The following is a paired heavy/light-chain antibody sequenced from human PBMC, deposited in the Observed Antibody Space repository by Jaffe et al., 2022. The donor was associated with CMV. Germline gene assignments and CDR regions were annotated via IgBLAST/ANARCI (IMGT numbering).Light chain of an antibody. CDR2: AAS. CDR1: QVISSW. Sequence: DIQMTQSPSSVSASVGDRVTITCRASQVISSWLAWYQQKPGKVPKLLIYAASSLQSGVPSRFSGSGFGTDFTLTISSLQPEDFATYYCQQAHSFPITFGQGTRLEIK. V-gene: IGKV1-12*01. CDR3: QQAHSFPIT. J-gene: IGKJ5*01.
Heavy chain of an antibody. CDR1: GFTFNDYA. CDR2: ISWNSGSV. D-gene: IGHD3-3*01. CDR3: AKDRGGNWLDF. J-gene: IGHJ4*02. V-gene: IGHV3-9*01. Sequence: EVQLVESGGGLVQPGRSLRLSCAASGFTFNDYAMHWVRQAPGKGLEWVSSISWNSGSVGYADSVKGRFTISRDNAKTSLYLQMNILRPEDTALYYCAKDRGGNWLDFWGQGTLVTVSS.